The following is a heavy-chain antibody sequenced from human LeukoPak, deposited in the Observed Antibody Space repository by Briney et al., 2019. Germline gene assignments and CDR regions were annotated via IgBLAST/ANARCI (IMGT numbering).Heavy chain of an antibody. Sequence: ASVRVSCKASGYTFINYGITWVRQAPGQGLEWVGWISSYDGNTDYAQKFQGRVTMTTDTSTSAVYMEVRSLRSEDTAVYYCATGMRPRDYGDYGDFDYWGQGTLVTVSS. J-gene: IGHJ4*02. CDR2: ISSYDGNT. V-gene: IGHV1-18*04. CDR3: ATGMRPRDYGDYGDFDY. CDR1: GYTFINYG. D-gene: IGHD4-17*01.